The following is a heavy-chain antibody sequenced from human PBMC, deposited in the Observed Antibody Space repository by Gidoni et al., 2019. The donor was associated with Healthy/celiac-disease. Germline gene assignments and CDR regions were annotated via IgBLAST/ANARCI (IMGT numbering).Heavy chain of an antibody. D-gene: IGHD5-12*01. CDR3: ARPSMVATYAFDI. CDR1: GGSFSGYY. CDR2: INHSGST. V-gene: IGHV4-34*01. J-gene: IGHJ3*02. Sequence: QVQLQQWGAGLLKPSETLSLTCAVYGGSFSGYYWSWIRQPPGKGLEWIGEINHSGSTNYNPSLKSRVTISVDTSKNQFSLKLSSVTAADTAVYYCARPSMVATYAFDIWGQGTMVTVSS.